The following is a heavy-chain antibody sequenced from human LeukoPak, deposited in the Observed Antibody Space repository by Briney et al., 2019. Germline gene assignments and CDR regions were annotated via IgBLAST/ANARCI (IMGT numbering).Heavy chain of an antibody. J-gene: IGHJ4*02. CDR3: ASPGGAWIQLWSLDY. CDR1: GFTFSSYA. Sequence: GGSLRLSCAASGFTFSSYAMSWVRQAPGKGLEWVSAISGSGGSTYYADSVKGRFTISRDNSKNTLYLQMNSLRAEDTAVYYCASPGGAWIQLWSLDYWGQGTLVTVPS. D-gene: IGHD5-18*01. CDR2: ISGSGGST. V-gene: IGHV3-23*01.